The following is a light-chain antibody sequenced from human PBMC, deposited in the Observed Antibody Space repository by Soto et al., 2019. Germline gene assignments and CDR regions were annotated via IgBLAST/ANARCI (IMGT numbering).Light chain of an antibody. CDR1: QDISYW. CDR2: TSS. CDR3: QQARSLPIA. V-gene: IGKV1-12*01. J-gene: IGKJ5*01. Sequence: DIHMTQSPSFVSASVGDRVTVTCRASQDISYWLAWYHQKPGKAPNLLIYTSSTLGSGVPSRFSGSGSGTEFTLAISSLQPEDFGTYYCQQARSLPIAIGQGTRLEI.